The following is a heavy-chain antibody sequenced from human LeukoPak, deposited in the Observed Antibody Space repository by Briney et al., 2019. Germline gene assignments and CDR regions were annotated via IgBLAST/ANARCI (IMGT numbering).Heavy chain of an antibody. J-gene: IGHJ3*02. CDR3: ARSVHFDAFDI. CDR2: IYYSGST. CDR1: GGSISSGGYY. Sequence: SGTLSLTCTVSGGSISSGGYYWSWIRQHPGKGLEWIGYIYYSGSTYYNPSLKSRVTISVDTSKNQFSLKLSSVTAADTAVYYCARSVHFDAFDIWGQGTMVTVSS. V-gene: IGHV4-31*03.